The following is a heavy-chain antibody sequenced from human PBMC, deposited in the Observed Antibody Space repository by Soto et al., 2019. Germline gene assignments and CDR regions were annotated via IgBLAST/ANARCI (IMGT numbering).Heavy chain of an antibody. CDR2: IVPVFGTA. D-gene: IGHD3-10*01. Sequence: QVQLVQSGAEVKKPGSSVKVSCKASGGTSNNNANSWVRQAPGQGLEWMGGIVPVFGTANYAQKFRGRVRITADDSTRTLNMERSSLRSDDTAVYYCATLQGSGTYYDNDYWGQGTLVTVSS. J-gene: IGHJ4*02. CDR3: ATLQGSGTYYDNDY. V-gene: IGHV1-69*01. CDR1: GGTSNNNA.